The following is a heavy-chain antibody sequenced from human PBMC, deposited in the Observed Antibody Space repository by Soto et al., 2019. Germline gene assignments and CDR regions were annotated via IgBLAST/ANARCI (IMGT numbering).Heavy chain of an antibody. CDR1: GYTFTSYD. CDR2: MNPNSDIT. CDR3: AREKSGYYDY. D-gene: IGHD3-3*01. Sequence: QVQLVQSGAEVKKPGASVKVSCKASGYTFTSYDINWVRQAPGQGLGLMGWMNPNSDITGYAQKFQGRVTMTRNTYISTADMELSSLRSEDKAVYYCAREKSGYYDYWGQGTLFTVSS. V-gene: IGHV1-8*01. J-gene: IGHJ4*02.